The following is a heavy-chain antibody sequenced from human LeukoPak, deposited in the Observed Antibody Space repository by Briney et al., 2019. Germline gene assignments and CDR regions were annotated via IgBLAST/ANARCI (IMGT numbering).Heavy chain of an antibody. CDR2: IYYSGST. CDR1: GGSISSYY. J-gene: IGHJ4*02. V-gene: IGHV4-59*01. Sequence: SETLSLTCTVSGGSISSYYWSWIRQPPGKGLEWIGYIYYSGSTNYNPSLKSRGTISVDTSKNQFSLKLSSVTAADTAVYYCARARYFDWLLDFDYWGQGTVVTVSS. CDR3: ARARYFDWLLDFDY. D-gene: IGHD3-9*01.